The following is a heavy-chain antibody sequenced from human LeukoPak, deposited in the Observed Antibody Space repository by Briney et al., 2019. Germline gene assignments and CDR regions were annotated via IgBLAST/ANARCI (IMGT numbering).Heavy chain of an antibody. CDR1: GGSISSYY. Sequence: PSETLSLTCTVSGGSISSYYWSWIRRPAGKGLEWIGRIYTSGSTNYNPSLKSRVTMSVDTSKNQFSLKLSSVTAADTAVYYCARGHYYDSSGSSFDYWGQGTLVTVSS. V-gene: IGHV4-4*07. J-gene: IGHJ4*02. D-gene: IGHD3-22*01. CDR3: ARGHYYDSSGSSFDY. CDR2: IYTSGST.